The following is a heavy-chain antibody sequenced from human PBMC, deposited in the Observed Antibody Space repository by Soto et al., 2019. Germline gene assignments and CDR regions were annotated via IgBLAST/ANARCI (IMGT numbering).Heavy chain of an antibody. D-gene: IGHD1-1*01. Sequence: GGSLSLSCAASGFTVSSNYMSWVRQAPGKGLEWVSVIYSGGSTYYADSVKGRFTISRDNSKNTLYLQMNSLRAEDTAVYYCARDLKRLDLQNNYYYYYGMDVWGQGTTVTVSS. J-gene: IGHJ6*02. V-gene: IGHV3-53*01. CDR3: ARDLKRLDLQNNYYYYYGMDV. CDR2: IYSGGST. CDR1: GFTVSSNY.